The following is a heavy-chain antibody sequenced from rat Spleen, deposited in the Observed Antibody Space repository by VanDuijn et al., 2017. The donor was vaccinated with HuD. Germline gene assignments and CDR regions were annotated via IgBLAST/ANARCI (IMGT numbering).Heavy chain of an antibody. J-gene: IGHJ2*01. Sequence: EVQLVESGGGLVQPGRSMKLSCVASGFTFSNYYMAWVRQAPTKGLEWVASISTGGGNSYYRDSVKGRFTISRDNAKSTLYLQMDSLRSEDTATYYCARSSYYYDGTYYYYFDYWGQGVTVTVSS. V-gene: IGHV5-25*01. CDR1: GFTFSNYY. CDR3: ARSSYYYDGTYYYYFDY. CDR2: ISTGGGNS. D-gene: IGHD1-12*02.